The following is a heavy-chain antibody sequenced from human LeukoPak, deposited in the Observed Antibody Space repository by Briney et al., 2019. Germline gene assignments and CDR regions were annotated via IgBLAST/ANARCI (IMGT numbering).Heavy chain of an antibody. J-gene: IGHJ6*03. CDR1: GYTFTGYY. CDR3: ARVLVRGVISNVDYYYYMDV. D-gene: IGHD3-10*01. Sequence: WASVKVSCKASGYTFTGYYMHWVRQAPGQGLEWMGRINPNSGGTNYAQKFQGRVTMTRDTSISTAYMELSRLRSDDTAVYYCARVLVRGVISNVDYYYYMDVWGKGTTVTVSS. CDR2: INPNSGGT. V-gene: IGHV1-2*06.